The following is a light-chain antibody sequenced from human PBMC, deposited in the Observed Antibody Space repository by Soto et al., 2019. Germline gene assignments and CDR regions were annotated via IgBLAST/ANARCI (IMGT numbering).Light chain of an antibody. CDR1: HNIDTW. J-gene: IGKJ4*01. Sequence: DIQMTQSPSTLSASIGDTVTITCRASHNIDTWLAWFQQKPGKAPNLLIYKASTLEAGVPSRFSGSASGTEFTLTITSMHTDDFANYYCQQHADYPITFGGGTKVDIK. CDR2: KAS. CDR3: QQHADYPIT. V-gene: IGKV1-5*03.